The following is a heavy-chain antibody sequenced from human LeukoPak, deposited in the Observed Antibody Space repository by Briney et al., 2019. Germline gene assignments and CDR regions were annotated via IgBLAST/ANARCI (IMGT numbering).Heavy chain of an antibody. D-gene: IGHD5-18*01. J-gene: IGHJ3*02. Sequence: SETLSLTCTVSGGSVSSYYWSWIRQPPGKGLEWIGYIYYSGSTNYNPSLKSRVTISVDTSKNQFSLKLSSVTAADTAVYYCARERSGYSYAFDIWGQGTMVTVSS. CDR1: GGSVSSYY. CDR3: ARERSGYSYAFDI. CDR2: IYYSGST. V-gene: IGHV4-59*02.